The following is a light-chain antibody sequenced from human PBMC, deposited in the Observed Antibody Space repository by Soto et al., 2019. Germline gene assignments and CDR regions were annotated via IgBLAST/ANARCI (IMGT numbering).Light chain of an antibody. J-gene: IGKJ4*01. V-gene: IGKV3-11*01. CDR1: QSVSSY. Sequence: EIVLTQSPATLSLSPGERATLSCRASQSVSSYLAWYQQKPGLAPRLLIYDASNRATGIPVRFSGSGSGTDFTLTISSLEPEDFAVYYCQQRSNWPLSFGGGTKVEIK. CDR3: QQRSNWPLS. CDR2: DAS.